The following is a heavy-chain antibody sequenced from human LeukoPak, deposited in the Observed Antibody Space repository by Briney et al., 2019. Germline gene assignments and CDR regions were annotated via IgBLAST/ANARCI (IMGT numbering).Heavy chain of an antibody. CDR3: ARERDIVVVPAAIFSGPYYYYYGMDV. Sequence: GGSLRLSCAASGFTFSSYWMHWVRQAPGKGLVWVSRINSDGSSTSYADSVKGRFTISRDNAKNTLYLQMNSLRAEDTAVYYCARERDIVVVPAAIFSGPYYYYYGMDVWGKGTTVTVSS. CDR2: INSDGSST. D-gene: IGHD2-2*01. J-gene: IGHJ6*04. V-gene: IGHV3-74*01. CDR1: GFTFSSYW.